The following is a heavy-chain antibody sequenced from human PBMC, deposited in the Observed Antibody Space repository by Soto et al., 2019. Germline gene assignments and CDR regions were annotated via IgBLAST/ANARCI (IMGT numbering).Heavy chain of an antibody. CDR3: ARDLSGDYGALDT. J-gene: IGHJ3*02. V-gene: IGHV3-33*01. D-gene: IGHD4-17*01. CDR1: GFNFSSYG. Sequence: GGSLRVSSAPAGFNFSSYGMHWARQAPGKGLEWVAVIWYDGSNKVYADSVKGRFTISRDNSKNTLYLQMNSLRAEGTAVYYCARDLSGDYGALDTWGQGTMVTVSS. CDR2: IWYDGSNK.